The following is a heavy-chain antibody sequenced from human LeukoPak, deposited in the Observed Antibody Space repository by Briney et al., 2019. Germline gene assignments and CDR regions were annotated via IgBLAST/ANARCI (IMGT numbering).Heavy chain of an antibody. Sequence: PGGSLRLSCAASGFTFSTYSMSWVRQAPGKGLEWVSSVSSRSSYIYCADSVKGRFTISRDNAKNSLYLQMNSLRAEDTAVYYCAREDYGDYSWYFDLWGRGTLVTVSS. CDR2: VSSRSSYI. CDR1: GFTFSTYS. D-gene: IGHD4-17*01. CDR3: AREDYGDYSWYFDL. V-gene: IGHV3-21*01. J-gene: IGHJ2*01.